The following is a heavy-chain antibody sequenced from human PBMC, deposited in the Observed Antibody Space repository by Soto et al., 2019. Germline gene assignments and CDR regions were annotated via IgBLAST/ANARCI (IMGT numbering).Heavy chain of an antibody. CDR2: IYYSGST. CDR3: ARQLALAYYGMDV. J-gene: IGHJ6*02. D-gene: IGHD6-6*01. CDR1: GGSVSSGSYY. V-gene: IGHV4-61*01. Sequence: SETLSLTCTVSGGSVSSGSYYWSWIRQPPGKGLEWIGYIYYSGSTNYNPSLKSRVTISVDTSKNQFSLKLSSVTAADTAVYYCARQLALAYYGMDVWGQGTTVTVSS.